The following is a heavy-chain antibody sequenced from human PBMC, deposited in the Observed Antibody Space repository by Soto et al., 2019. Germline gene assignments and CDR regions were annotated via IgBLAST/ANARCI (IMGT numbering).Heavy chain of an antibody. CDR3: ARDPLTGYYRYYYYYMDV. D-gene: IGHD3-9*01. CDR2: ISSSSSTI. V-gene: IGHV3-48*01. CDR1: GFTFSSYS. Sequence: GGSLRLSCAASGFTFSSYSMNWVRQAPGKGLEWVSYISSSSSTIYYADSVKGRFTISRDNAKNSLYLQMNSLRAEDTAVYYCARDPLTGYYRYYYYYMDVWGKGTTVTVSS. J-gene: IGHJ6*03.